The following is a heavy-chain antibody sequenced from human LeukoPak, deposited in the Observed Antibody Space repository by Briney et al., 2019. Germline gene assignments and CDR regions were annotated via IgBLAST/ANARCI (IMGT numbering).Heavy chain of an antibody. D-gene: IGHD3-16*01. CDR1: GGSISSGTYY. J-gene: IGHJ5*01. CDR2: MYITGNN. Sequence: SETLSLTCTVSGGSISSGTYYWTWLRRPAGKGLEWIGRMYITGNNKYNPSLESRVTMSVDTSKNQFSLKLRSVTAADTAVYYCARDVGDPRHWFDSWGQGTQVIVSS. V-gene: IGHV4-61*02. CDR3: ARDVGDPRHWFDS.